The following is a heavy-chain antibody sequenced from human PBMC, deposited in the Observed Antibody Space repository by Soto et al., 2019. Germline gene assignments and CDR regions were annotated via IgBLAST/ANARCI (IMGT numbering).Heavy chain of an antibody. CDR2: MSYSGST. J-gene: IGHJ4*02. CDR3: ARRVKSGSGRRPAYYFDY. CDR1: GDSISSYY. D-gene: IGHD3-10*01. V-gene: IGHV4-59*01. Sequence: QVQLQESGPGLVKPSETLSLTCTVSGDSISSYYRSWIRQPPGKGLEWIGYMSYSGSTNYNPSLKSRVTISLDTSKNQFSLKLSSVTAADTAVYYCARRVKSGSGRRPAYYFDYWGQGSLVTVSS.